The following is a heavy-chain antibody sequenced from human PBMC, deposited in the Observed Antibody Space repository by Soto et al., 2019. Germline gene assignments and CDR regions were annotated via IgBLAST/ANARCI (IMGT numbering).Heavy chain of an antibody. Sequence: ASVKVSCKASGYTFTNYGISWIRQAPGQGLEWMGWLSVLNPNTHYAQKFQGRVTMTRDTPTTTAYLELRSLRSDDTAIYYCARERCNFSEAYSYDRSGDVDSWG. D-gene: IGHD3-22*01. J-gene: IGHJ5*01. CDR3: ARERCNFSEAYSYDRSGDVDS. CDR2: LSVLNPNT. CDR1: GYTFTNYG. V-gene: IGHV1-18*01.